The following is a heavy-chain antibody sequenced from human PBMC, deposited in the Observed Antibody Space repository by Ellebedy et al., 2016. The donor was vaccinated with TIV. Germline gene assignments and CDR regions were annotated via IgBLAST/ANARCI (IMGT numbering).Heavy chain of an antibody. CDR3: ARDEWGGQLLH. CDR2: IYYSGST. D-gene: IGHD2-2*01. Sequence: SETLSLXCTVSGGSISSYYWSWIRQPPGKGLEWIGYIYYSGSTNYNPSLKSRVTISVDTSKNQFSLKLSSVTAADTAVYYCARDEWGGQLLHWGQGTLVTVSS. V-gene: IGHV4-59*01. J-gene: IGHJ4*02. CDR1: GGSISSYY.